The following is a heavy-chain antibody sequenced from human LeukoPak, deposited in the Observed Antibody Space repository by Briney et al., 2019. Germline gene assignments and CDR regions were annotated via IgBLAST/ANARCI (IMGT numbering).Heavy chain of an antibody. D-gene: IGHD1-26*01. CDR1: GGTFSSYA. Sequence: ASVKVSFKASGGTFSSYAISWVRQAPGQGLEWREGIIPIFGRANYAKKFQGRVTITADKSTSTAYMERSSMRSEDTAVYYCARGIEWETTHESWGQGNLV. V-gene: IGHV1-69*06. CDR3: ARGIEWETTHES. CDR2: IIPIFGRA. J-gene: IGHJ5*02.